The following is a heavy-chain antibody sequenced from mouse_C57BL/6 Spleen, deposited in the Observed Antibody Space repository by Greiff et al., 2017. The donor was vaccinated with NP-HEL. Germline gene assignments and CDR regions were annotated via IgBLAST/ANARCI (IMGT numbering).Heavy chain of an antibody. D-gene: IGHD1-1*01. CDR1: GYTFTDYE. J-gene: IGHJ1*03. CDR2: IDPETGGT. V-gene: IGHV1-15*01. CDR3: TRRGYYYGSSSYWYFDV. Sequence: VQLQQSGAELVRPGASVTLSCKASGYTFTDYEMHWVKQTPVHGLEWIGAIDPETGGTAYNQKFKGKAILTADKSSSTAYMELRSLTSEDSAVYYCTRRGYYYGSSSYWYFDVWGTGTTVTVSS.